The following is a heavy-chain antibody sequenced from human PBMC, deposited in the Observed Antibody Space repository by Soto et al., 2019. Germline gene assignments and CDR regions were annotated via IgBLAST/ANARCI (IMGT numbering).Heavy chain of an antibody. CDR3: ARGRSSVPDRRGIGYYGLDV. D-gene: IGHD6-6*01. J-gene: IGHJ6*02. Sequence: SETLSLTCVVNGGSFSGYYWSWIRQPPGKGLEWIGEINDSGITDSNPSLESRVTISVDMSKNQFSLKLNSVTAADTAVYHCARGRSSVPDRRGIGYYGLDVWGQGTTVTVSS. CDR2: INDSGIT. V-gene: IGHV4-34*01. CDR1: GGSFSGYY.